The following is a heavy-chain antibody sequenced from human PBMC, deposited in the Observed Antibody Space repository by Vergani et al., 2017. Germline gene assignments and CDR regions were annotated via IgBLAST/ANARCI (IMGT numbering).Heavy chain of an antibody. CDR2: IIPIFGTT. D-gene: IGHD3-22*01. J-gene: IGHJ4*02. Sequence: QGQLAQSGAEVKKPGSSVKVSCKASGGTFSSNSISWVRQAPGQGLEWMGRIIPIFGTTSYAQKFQGRVTTLADESTSTAYMELSSLRSEDTAVYYCARSSGYYSYYFDFWGQGTLVTVSS. CDR1: GGTFSSNS. V-gene: IGHV1-69*13. CDR3: ARSSGYYSYYFDF.